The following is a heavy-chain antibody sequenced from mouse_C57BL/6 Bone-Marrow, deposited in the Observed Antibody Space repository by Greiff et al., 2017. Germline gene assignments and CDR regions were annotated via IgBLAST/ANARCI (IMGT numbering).Heavy chain of an antibody. CDR1: GYTFTSYW. CDR3: ARWLLLYWYFDV. Sequence: QVHVKQPGAELVKPGASVKLSCKASGYTFTSYWMHWVKQRPGQGLEWIGMIHPNSGSTNYNEKFKSKATLTVDKSSSTAYMQLSSLTSEDSAVYYCARWLLLYWYFDVWGTGTTVTVSS. V-gene: IGHV1-64*01. J-gene: IGHJ1*03. D-gene: IGHD2-3*01. CDR2: IHPNSGST.